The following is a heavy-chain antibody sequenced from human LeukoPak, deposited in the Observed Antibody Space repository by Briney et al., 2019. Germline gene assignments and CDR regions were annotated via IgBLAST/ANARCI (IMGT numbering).Heavy chain of an antibody. J-gene: IGHJ4*02. Sequence: GASVKVSCKASGYTFTGYYMHWVRQAPGQGLEWMGWINPNSGGTNYAQKFQGRVTMTRDTSISTAYMELSRLTSDDTAVYYCARVRGKQLVHFDYWGQGTLVTVSS. V-gene: IGHV1-2*02. CDR1: GYTFTGYY. CDR3: ARVRGKQLVHFDY. CDR2: INPNSGGT. D-gene: IGHD6-13*01.